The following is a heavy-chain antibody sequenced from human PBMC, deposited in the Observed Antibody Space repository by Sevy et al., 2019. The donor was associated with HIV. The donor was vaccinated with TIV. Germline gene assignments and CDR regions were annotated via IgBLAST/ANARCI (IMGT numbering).Heavy chain of an antibody. J-gene: IGHJ4*02. CDR2: IGRSSSHI. Sequence: GGSLRLSCETSGFTFISYFINWVRQSPGKGLEWVASIGRSSSHIYYADSVKGRFTISRDNGKNSLYLQMNSLRVDDTAIYYCARDKEGNGNGHFDYWGQGALVTVSS. CDR3: ARDKEGNGNGHFDY. CDR1: GFTFISYF. D-gene: IGHD2-8*01. V-gene: IGHV3-21*06.